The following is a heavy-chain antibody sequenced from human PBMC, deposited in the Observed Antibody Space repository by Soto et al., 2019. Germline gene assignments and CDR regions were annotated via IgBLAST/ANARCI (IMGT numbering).Heavy chain of an antibody. D-gene: IGHD3-22*01. CDR3: ARIGYYYDSSGPFDY. CDR1: GGSISSYY. J-gene: IGHJ4*02. V-gene: IGHV4-59*01. CDR2: IYYSGST. Sequence: PSETLSLTCTVSGGSISSYYWSWIRQPPGKGLEWIGYIYYSGSTNYNPSLKSRVTISADTSKNQFSLKLSSVTAADTAVYYCARIGYYYDSSGPFDYWGQGTLVTVSS.